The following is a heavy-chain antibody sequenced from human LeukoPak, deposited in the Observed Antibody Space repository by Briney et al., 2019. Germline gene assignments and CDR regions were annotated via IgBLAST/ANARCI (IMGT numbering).Heavy chain of an antibody. D-gene: IGHD3-16*01. V-gene: IGHV4-39*01. CDR2: IHYREST. Sequence: PSETPSLTCTVSGGSISSSDSYWGWIRQPPGKGLEWIGRIHYRESTYYNPSLKCRVTISVDTSKNQYSLKMRSVTAADTAVYYCARQREGRYLWAFDIWGQGTIVTVSS. CDR3: ARQREGRYLWAFDI. CDR1: GGSISSSDSY. J-gene: IGHJ3*02.